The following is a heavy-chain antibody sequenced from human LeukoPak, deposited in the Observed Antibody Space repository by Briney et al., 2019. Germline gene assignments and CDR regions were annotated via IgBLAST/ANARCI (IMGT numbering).Heavy chain of an antibody. D-gene: IGHD3-22*01. V-gene: IGHV3-33*01. CDR2: IWYDGSNK. CDR1: GSTFSSYG. J-gene: IGHJ4*02. Sequence: GRSLRLSCAASGSTFSSYGMHWVRQAPGKGLEWVAVIWYDGSNKYYADSVKGRFTISRDNSKNTLYLQMNSLRAEDTAVYYCARDSLPRYYYDSSGYYGSNYFDYWGQGTLVTVSS. CDR3: ARDSLPRYYYDSSGYYGSNYFDY.